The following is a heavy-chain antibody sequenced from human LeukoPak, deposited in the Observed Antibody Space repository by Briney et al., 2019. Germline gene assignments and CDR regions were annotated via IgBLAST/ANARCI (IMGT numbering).Heavy chain of an antibody. D-gene: IGHD6-19*01. V-gene: IGHV4-38-2*02. J-gene: IGHJ3*02. CDR3: ARVISSGWYRTFDI. CDR2: IYHSGST. Sequence: PSETLSLTCTVSGYSISSGYYWGWVRQPPGKGLEWIVTIYHSGSTYYNPSLKSRVTMSVDTSKNQFSLKLSSVTAADTAVYYCARVISSGWYRTFDIWGQGTMVTVSS. CDR1: GYSISSGYY.